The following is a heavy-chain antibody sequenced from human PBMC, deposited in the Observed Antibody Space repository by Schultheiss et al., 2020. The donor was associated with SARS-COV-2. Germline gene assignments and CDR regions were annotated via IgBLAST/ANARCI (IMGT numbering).Heavy chain of an antibody. CDR3: AIGSYSSGWYGNEYFQH. D-gene: IGHD6-19*01. J-gene: IGHJ1*01. CDR2: ISSSGSTI. CDR1: GFTVSSNY. V-gene: IGHV3-11*01. Sequence: GGSLRLSCAASGFTVSSNYMSWVRQAPGKGLEWVSYISSSGSTIYYADSVKGRFTISRDNAKNSLYLQMNSLRAEDTAVYYCAIGSYSSGWYGNEYFQHWGQGTLVTVSS.